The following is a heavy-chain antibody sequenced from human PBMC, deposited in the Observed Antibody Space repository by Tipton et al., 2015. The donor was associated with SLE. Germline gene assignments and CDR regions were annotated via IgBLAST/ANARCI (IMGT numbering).Heavy chain of an antibody. V-gene: IGHV4-39*01. Sequence: TLSLTCTVSGGSISSSSYYWGWIRQPPGKGLEWIGSIYYSGSTHYNPSLKSRVTISVDTSKNQFSLKLSSVTAADTAVYYCARNLAWDVWGQGTTVTVSS. J-gene: IGHJ6*02. CDR2: IYYSGST. D-gene: IGHD3-3*02. CDR1: GGSISSSSYY. CDR3: ARNLAWDV.